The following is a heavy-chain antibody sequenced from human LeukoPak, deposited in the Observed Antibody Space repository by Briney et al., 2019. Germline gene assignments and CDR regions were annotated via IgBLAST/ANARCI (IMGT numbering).Heavy chain of an antibody. Sequence: PSETLSLTCAVYGGSFSGYYWSWIRQPPGKGLEWIGEINHSGSTNYNPSLKSRVTISVDTSKNQFSLKLSSVTAADTAVYYCARVLSVRGAQVDYWGQGTLVTVSS. CDR3: ARVLSVRGAQVDY. J-gene: IGHJ4*02. CDR1: GGSFSGYY. V-gene: IGHV4-34*01. D-gene: IGHD3-10*01. CDR2: INHSGST.